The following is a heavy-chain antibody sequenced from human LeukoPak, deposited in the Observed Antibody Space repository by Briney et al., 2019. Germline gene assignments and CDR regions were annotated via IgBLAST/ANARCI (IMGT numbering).Heavy chain of an antibody. Sequence: SETLSLTCTVSGGSISSYYWSWIRQPPGKGLEWIGYIYYNGSTNYNPSLKSRVTISVDTSKNQFSLKLSSVTAADTAVYYCARHSYGSQFDYWGQGTLVTVSS. V-gene: IGHV4-59*01. CDR1: GGSISSYY. D-gene: IGHD5-18*01. CDR3: ARHSYGSQFDY. CDR2: IYYNGST. J-gene: IGHJ4*02.